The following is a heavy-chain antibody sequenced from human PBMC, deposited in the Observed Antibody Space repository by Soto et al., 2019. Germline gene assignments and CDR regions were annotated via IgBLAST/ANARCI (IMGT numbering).Heavy chain of an antibody. D-gene: IGHD3-10*01. V-gene: IGHV1-18*01. J-gene: IGHJ6*02. CDR3: ATTYYYGSGSPSYYYSGMDV. Sequence: ASVKVSCKASGYTFTSYGTSWVRQAPGQGLEWMGWISAYNGNTNYAQKLQGRVTMTTDTSTSTAYMELRSLRSDDTAVYYCATTYYYGSGSPSYYYSGMDVWGQGTTVTVSS. CDR2: ISAYNGNT. CDR1: GYTFTSYG.